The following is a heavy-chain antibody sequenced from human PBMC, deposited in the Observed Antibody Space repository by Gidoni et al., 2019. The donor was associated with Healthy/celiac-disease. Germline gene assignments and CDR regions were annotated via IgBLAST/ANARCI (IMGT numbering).Heavy chain of an antibody. D-gene: IGHD3-9*01. CDR3: AHILDWLLVTGAFDI. V-gene: IGHV2-5*01. CDR1: GFSLSTSGVG. CDR2: IYWNDDK. J-gene: IGHJ3*02. Sequence: QITLKESGPTLVKPTQTLTLTCTFSGFSLSTSGVGVSWIRQPPGKALEWLALIYWNDDKRYSPSLKSRLTITKDTSKNQVVLTMTNMDPVDTATYYCAHILDWLLVTGAFDIWGQGTMVTVSS.